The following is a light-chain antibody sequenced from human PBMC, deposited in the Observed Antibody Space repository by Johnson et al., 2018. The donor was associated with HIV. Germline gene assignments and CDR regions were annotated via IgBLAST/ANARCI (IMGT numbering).Light chain of an antibody. V-gene: IGLV1-51*01. Sequence: QSVLTQPPSVSAAPGQKVTISCSGSSSNIGNNYVSWYQQLPGTAPKLLIYDNNKRPSGIPDRFSGSKYGTSATLGITGLQTGDEADYYCGPWDSSLSAGVFGTGTKVTVL. CDR3: GPWDSSLSAGV. CDR1: SSNIGNNY. CDR2: DNN. J-gene: IGLJ1*01.